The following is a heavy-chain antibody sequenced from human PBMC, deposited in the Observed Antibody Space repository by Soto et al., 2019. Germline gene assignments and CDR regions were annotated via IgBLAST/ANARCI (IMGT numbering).Heavy chain of an antibody. D-gene: IGHD1-26*01. CDR2: VNWNGGST. V-gene: IGHV3-20*04. CDR3: VXGASLNFDY. J-gene: IGHJ4*02. Sequence: EVQLVESGGGVLRPGGFLRLSCAASGFTFDDYGMSWARQAPGKGLEWVSGVNWNGGSTGYADSVKGRFTISRDNAKNSLYXQXXXXXAEDTAFYXXVXGASLNFDYWGQGTLVTVSS. CDR1: GFTFDDYG.